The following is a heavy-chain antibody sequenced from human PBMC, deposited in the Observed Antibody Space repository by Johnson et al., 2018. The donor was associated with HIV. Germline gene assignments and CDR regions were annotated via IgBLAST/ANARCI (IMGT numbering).Heavy chain of an antibody. J-gene: IGHJ3*02. CDR3: ARGSQEMVTIWNAFDI. D-gene: IGHD5-24*01. CDR2: IYSGGST. Sequence: VQLVESGGGLVQPGGSLRLSCAASGFTFSSYWMSWVRQAPGKGLEWVSVIYSGGSTYYADSVKGRFTISRDNSKNTLYLQMNSLRGEDTAVYYCARGSQEMVTIWNAFDIWGQGTMVTVSS. CDR1: GFTFSSYW. V-gene: IGHV3-66*02.